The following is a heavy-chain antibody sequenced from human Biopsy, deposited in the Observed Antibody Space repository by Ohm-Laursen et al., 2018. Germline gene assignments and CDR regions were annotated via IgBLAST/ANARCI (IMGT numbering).Heavy chain of an antibody. CDR3: AKGRDLRGGAEYFQH. J-gene: IGHJ1*01. V-gene: IGHV1-2*02. CDR1: GYTFTGQY. D-gene: IGHD2-15*01. Sequence: SVKVSCNASGYTFTGQYLHWVRQVPGQGLEWMGWINPHSGTTKFAQDFQGRVTMTRDTSITTAYMELRRLRSDDTAVYYCAKGRDLRGGAEYFQHWGQGALVTVSS. CDR2: INPHSGTT.